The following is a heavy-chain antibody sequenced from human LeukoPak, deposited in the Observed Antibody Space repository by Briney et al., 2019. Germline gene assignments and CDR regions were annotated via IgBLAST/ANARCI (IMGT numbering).Heavy chain of an antibody. V-gene: IGHV5-51*01. J-gene: IGHJ6*03. Sequence: YWSWIRQPPGKGLEWIGIIYPGDSDTRYSPSFQGQVTISADKSISTAYLQWSSLKASDTAMYYCARTSYYYMDVWGKGTTVTVSS. CDR1: YW. CDR2: IYPGDSDT. CDR3: ARTSYYYMDV.